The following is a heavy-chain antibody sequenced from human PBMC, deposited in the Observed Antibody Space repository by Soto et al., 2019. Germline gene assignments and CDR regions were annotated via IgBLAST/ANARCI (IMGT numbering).Heavy chain of an antibody. J-gene: IGHJ4*02. CDR3: AKGGRQWLVTSDFNY. CDR2: VSHDGRHT. Sequence: VQLVESGGGVVQPGRSLRLSCAASGFTFSDYAMHWVRQAPGKGLEWVAVVSHDGRHTHYADSVKGRFTISRDSSKHAASPEMPSLRAEDTAVYYRAKGGRQWLVTSDFNYWGQGALVTVSS. V-gene: IGHV3-30*18. D-gene: IGHD6-19*01. CDR1: GFTFSDYA.